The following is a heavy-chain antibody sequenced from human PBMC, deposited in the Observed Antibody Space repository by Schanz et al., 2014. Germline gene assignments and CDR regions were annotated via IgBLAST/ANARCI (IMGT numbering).Heavy chain of an antibody. CDR1: GASISGSSDY. CDR2: IYYTGTT. Sequence: QLQLQESGPGLVKPSETLSLTCTVSGASISGSSDYWGWIRQSPGKGLEWIGNIYYTGTTYYNPSLKSRVSLSEDTSKNQVSLKLPSVTAADTAVFYCARRDNYLSAFDIWGQGTMVTVSS. J-gene: IGHJ3*02. V-gene: IGHV4-39*01. D-gene: IGHD4-4*01. CDR3: ARRDNYLSAFDI.